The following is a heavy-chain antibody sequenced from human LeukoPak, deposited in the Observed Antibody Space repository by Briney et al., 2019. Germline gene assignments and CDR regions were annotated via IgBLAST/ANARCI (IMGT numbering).Heavy chain of an antibody. J-gene: IGHJ4*02. CDR1: GFTFGDYA. D-gene: IGHD3-16*01. Sequence: GGSLRLSCTASGFTFGDYAMSWVRQDPGKGLEWVGFIRSKAYGGTTEYAASVKGRFTISRDDSKSIAYLQMNSLKTEDTAVYYCTRNRGYFDYWGQGTLVTVSS. CDR3: TRNRGYFDY. CDR2: IRSKAYGGTT. V-gene: IGHV3-49*04.